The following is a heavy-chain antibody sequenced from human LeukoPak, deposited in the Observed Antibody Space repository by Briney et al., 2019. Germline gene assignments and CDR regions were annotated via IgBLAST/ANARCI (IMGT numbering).Heavy chain of an antibody. V-gene: IGHV3-21*01. D-gene: IGHD3-3*01. CDR2: ISSSGDFI. CDR3: ARVRGAISYSDY. J-gene: IGHJ4*02. CDR1: GFTFSTYS. Sequence: GGSLRLSCAASGFTFSTYSMNWVRQAPGKGLEWVSSISSSGDFIYYADSVTGRFTISRDNAENSLYLQMNSLRAEDTAVYYCARVRGAISYSDYWGQGALVTVSS.